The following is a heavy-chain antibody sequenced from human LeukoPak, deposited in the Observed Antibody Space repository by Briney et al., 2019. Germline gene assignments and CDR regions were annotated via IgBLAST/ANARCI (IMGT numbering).Heavy chain of an antibody. CDR3: ASNLVVKGIFDY. Sequence: SETLSLTCTVSGGSISSSSYYWGWIRQPPGKGLEWIGSIYYSGSTYYNPSLKSRVTISVDTSKNQFSLKLSSVTAADTAVYYCASNLVVKGIFDYWGQGTLVTVSS. V-gene: IGHV4-39*01. D-gene: IGHD3-22*01. J-gene: IGHJ4*02. CDR2: IYYSGST. CDR1: GGSISSSSYY.